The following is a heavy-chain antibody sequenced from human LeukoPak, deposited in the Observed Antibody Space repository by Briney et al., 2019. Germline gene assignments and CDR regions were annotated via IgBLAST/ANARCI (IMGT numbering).Heavy chain of an antibody. CDR2: IIPIFGTA. CDR1: GGTFSSYA. Sequence: SVKVSCKASGGTFSSYAISWVRQAPGQGLEWMGRIIPIFGTANYAQMLQGRVTMTTDTSTSTAYMELRSLRSDDTAVYYCARVFGEKNWFDPWGQGTLVTVSS. J-gene: IGHJ5*02. V-gene: IGHV1-69*05. CDR3: ARVFGEKNWFDP. D-gene: IGHD3-10*01.